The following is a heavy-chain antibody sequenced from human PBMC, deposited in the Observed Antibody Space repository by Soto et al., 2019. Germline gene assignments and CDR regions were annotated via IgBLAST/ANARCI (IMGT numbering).Heavy chain of an antibody. CDR2: VYHTGRT. Sequence: PSETLSLTCTVSGGSFKSGSYYSSWVRQPTGKGLEWIGSVYHTGRTSYIPSLKSRVSISMDTSKNQFSLNLDSVTAADMAVYFCARDFAYFDSWGQGTLVTVSS. V-gene: IGHV4-61*01. D-gene: IGHD3-3*01. CDR1: GGSFKSGSYY. CDR3: ARDFAYFDS. J-gene: IGHJ4*02.